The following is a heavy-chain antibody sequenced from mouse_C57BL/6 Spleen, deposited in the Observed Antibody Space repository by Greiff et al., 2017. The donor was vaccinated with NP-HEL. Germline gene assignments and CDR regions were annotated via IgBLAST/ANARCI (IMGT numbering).Heavy chain of an antibody. CDR3: ARHHWYFDV. J-gene: IGHJ1*03. CDR1: GFTFTDYY. CDR2: IRNKANGYTT. Sequence: DVMLVESGGGLVQPGGSLSLSCAASGFTFTDYYMSWVRQPPGKALEWLGFIRNKANGYTTEYSASVKGRFTISRDNSQSILYLQMNALRAEDSATYYCARHHWYFDVWGTGTTVTVSS. V-gene: IGHV7-3*01.